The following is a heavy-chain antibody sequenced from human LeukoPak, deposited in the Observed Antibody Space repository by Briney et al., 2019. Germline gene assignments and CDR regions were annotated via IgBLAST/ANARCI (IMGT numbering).Heavy chain of an antibody. V-gene: IGHV3-23*01. J-gene: IGHJ4*02. CDR2: TSSSDAGT. Sequence: PGGSLRLSCAAFGFPLSSYAMSWVRQAPGKGLEWVSATSSSDAGTYHADSVKGRFTISRDNSKNTLYLQLNSLRAADTAVYYCARDLYCSGGSCYNGIYYWGQGTLVTVSS. CDR1: GFPLSSYA. D-gene: IGHD2-15*01. CDR3: ARDLYCSGGSCYNGIYY.